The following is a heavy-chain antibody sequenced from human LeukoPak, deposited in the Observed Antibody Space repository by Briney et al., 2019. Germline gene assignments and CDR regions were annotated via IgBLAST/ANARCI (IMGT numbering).Heavy chain of an antibody. J-gene: IGHJ5*02. D-gene: IGHD2-15*01. Sequence: ASVKVSCKASGGTFSSYAISWVRQAPGQGLEWRGGIIPIFGTANYAQKFQGRVTITADESTSTAYMELSSLRSEDTAVYYCARAPRILSQLRFDPWGQGTLVTVSS. CDR3: ARAPRILSQLRFDP. CDR2: IIPIFGTA. V-gene: IGHV1-69*13. CDR1: GGTFSSYA.